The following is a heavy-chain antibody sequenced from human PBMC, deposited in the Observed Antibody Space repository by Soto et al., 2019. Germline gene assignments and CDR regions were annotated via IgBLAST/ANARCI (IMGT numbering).Heavy chain of an antibody. V-gene: IGHV4-30-4*01. J-gene: IGHJ5*02. CDR1: GGSISSGKYY. CDR3: ARRDVSGSYTHGFDP. Sequence: QVQLQESGPGLVKPSQTLSLTCTVSGGSISSGKYYWSWIRQAPGKGLGWLGYIYFTGDTYYNPSLKSSLLRSLDTSKNQISLSLRTVTVADTAVYYCARRDVSGSYTHGFDPWGHGALVTVSA. D-gene: IGHD1-26*01. CDR2: IYFTGDT.